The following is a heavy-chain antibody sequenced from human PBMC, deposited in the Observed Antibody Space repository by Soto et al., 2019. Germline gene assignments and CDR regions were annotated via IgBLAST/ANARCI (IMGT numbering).Heavy chain of an antibody. CDR2: IYYSGSS. CDR3: ATSGREKLVLNY. J-gene: IGHJ4*02. V-gene: IGHV4-59*01. Sequence: PSETLSLTCTVSGGSISSYYWSWIRQPPGKGLEWIGYIYYSGSSNYNPSLKSRVTISLGTSKNQFSLKLSSVTAADTAVYYCATSGREKLVLNYWGQGTLVTVSS. D-gene: IGHD6-13*01. CDR1: GGSISSYY.